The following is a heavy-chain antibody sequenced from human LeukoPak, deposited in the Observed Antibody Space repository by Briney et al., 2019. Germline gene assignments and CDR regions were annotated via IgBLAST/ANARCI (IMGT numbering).Heavy chain of an antibody. D-gene: IGHD2-2*01. CDR3: ARRRRRYCSSTSCYGKPLDY. CDR1: GGSISSSSYY. Sequence: SETLSLTCTVSGGSISSSSYYWGWIRQPRGKGLEWIGSIYYSGSTYYNPSLKSRVTISVDTSKNQFSLKLSSVTAADTAVYYCARRRRRYCSSTSCYGKPLDYWGQGTLVTVSS. CDR2: IYYSGST. J-gene: IGHJ4*02. V-gene: IGHV4-39*01.